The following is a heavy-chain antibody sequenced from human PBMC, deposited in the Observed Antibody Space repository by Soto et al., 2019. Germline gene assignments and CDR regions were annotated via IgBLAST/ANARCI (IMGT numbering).Heavy chain of an antibody. CDR3: AHAYGGRSLY. V-gene: IGHV2-5*02. Sequence: QITLKESGPTLVKPTQTLTLTCTFSGFSLTTDRVGVGWIRQPLGEALEWLAVIYSDDSKTYRPSLESRLTITKDTSKNQMALTMTNMDSLDTATYYCAHAYGGRSLYWGQGTLVTVSS. CDR1: GFSLTTDRVG. J-gene: IGHJ4*02. CDR2: IYSDDSK. D-gene: IGHD1-26*01.